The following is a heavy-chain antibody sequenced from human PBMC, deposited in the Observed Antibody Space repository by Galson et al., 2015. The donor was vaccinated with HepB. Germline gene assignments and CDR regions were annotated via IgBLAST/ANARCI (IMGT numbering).Heavy chain of an antibody. D-gene: IGHD4-23*01. V-gene: IGHV3-30-3*01. CDR1: GFTFGTYA. CDR2: ISYDGTNE. J-gene: IGHJ4*01. Sequence: SLRLSCAASGFTFGTYAMHWVRQAPGKGLEWVAIISYDGTNEYYADSVKGRFTISRDNSKNTLSLQMNSLRVEDTAVYYCSRGGDTYGGNFYFDSWGHGILVTVSS. CDR3: SRGGDTYGGNFYFDS.